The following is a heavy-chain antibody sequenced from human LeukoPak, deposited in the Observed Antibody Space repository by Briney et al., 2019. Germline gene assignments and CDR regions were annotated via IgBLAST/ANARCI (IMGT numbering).Heavy chain of an antibody. CDR1: GGSFSDYY. D-gene: IGHD4-11*01. CDR3: ARLSSMTTVTASYYYGMDV. CDR2: INHSEST. V-gene: IGHV4-34*01. Sequence: PSETLSLTCAVYGGSFSDYYWTWIRQPPGKGLEWIGEINHSESTNYNPSLKSRVTISVDTSKNKFSLRLSSVTAADTAVYYCARLSSMTTVTASYYYGMDVWGQGTTVTVSS. J-gene: IGHJ6*02.